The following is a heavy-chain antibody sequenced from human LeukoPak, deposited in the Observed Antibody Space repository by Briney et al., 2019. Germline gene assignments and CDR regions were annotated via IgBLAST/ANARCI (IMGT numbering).Heavy chain of an antibody. CDR2: INHSGST. J-gene: IGHJ4*02. CDR3: ARGTRPFDY. Sequence: SETLSLTCAVYGGSFSGYYWSWIRQPPGKGLEWIGEINHSGSTNYNPSLKSRVTLSVDTSKNQFSLKLSSVTAADTAVYYCARGTRPFDYWGQGTLVTVSS. V-gene: IGHV4-34*01. CDR1: GGSFSGYY.